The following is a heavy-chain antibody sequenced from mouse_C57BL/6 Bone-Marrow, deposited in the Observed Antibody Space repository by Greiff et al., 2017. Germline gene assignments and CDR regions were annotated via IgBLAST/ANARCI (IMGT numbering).Heavy chain of an antibody. CDR2: IYPGDGDT. D-gene: IGHD2-4*01. Sequence: VQLQQSGASVKISCKASGYAFSSYWMNWVKQRPGKGLEWIGQIYPGDGDTNYNGKFKGKATLTADKSSSTAYMQLSSLTSEDSAVYFCARGDYDDWYFDVWGTGTTVTVSS. CDR3: ARGDYDDWYFDV. J-gene: IGHJ1*03. CDR1: GYAFSSYW. V-gene: IGHV1-80*01.